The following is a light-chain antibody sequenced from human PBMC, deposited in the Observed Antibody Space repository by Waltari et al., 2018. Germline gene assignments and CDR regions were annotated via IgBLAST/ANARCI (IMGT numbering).Light chain of an antibody. Sequence: DIQMTQSPSSLSASVGDRVTITCRASHGISSYLNWYQQKPGKAPKLLIYAASSLQSGVPSRFSGSGSGTDFTLNISSLQPEDFATYYCQQSYSTPFTFGPGTKVDIK. J-gene: IGKJ3*01. CDR2: AAS. CDR1: HGISSY. CDR3: QQSYSTPFT. V-gene: IGKV1-39*01.